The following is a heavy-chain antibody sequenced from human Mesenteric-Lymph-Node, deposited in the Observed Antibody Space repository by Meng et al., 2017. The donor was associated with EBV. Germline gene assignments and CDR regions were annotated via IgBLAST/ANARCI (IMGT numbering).Heavy chain of an antibody. CDR1: GGSISSSNW. Sequence: QVQLQESGPGLVKPSGTLPLTCAVSGGSISSSNWWSWVRQPPGKGLEWIGEIYHSGSTNYNPSLKSRVTISVDKSKNQFSLKLSSVTAADTAVYYCASHRYCSSTSCSWFDPWGQGTLVTVSS. D-gene: IGHD2-2*01. V-gene: IGHV4-4*02. J-gene: IGHJ5*02. CDR3: ASHRYCSSTSCSWFDP. CDR2: IYHSGST.